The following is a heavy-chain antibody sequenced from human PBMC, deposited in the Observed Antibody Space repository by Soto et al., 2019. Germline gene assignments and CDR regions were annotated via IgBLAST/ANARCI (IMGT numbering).Heavy chain of an antibody. Sequence: PGGSLRLSCEASGYIFSSYGMSWVSQAPGKGLVWVSGINGEGSSTSYADSVKGRFTISRDNAKNTLYLQMNSLRAEDTAVYYCARDLGGWNPGYWGQGTLVTVSS. J-gene: IGHJ4*02. V-gene: IGHV3-74*01. CDR3: ARDLGGWNPGY. CDR2: INGEGSST. D-gene: IGHD6-19*01. CDR1: GYIFSSYG.